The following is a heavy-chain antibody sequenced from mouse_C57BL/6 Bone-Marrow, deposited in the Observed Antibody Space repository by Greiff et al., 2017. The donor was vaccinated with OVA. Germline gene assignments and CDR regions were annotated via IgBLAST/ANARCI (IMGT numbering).Heavy chain of an antibody. CDR3: ARDWDAYFDV. J-gene: IGHJ1*03. Sequence: VHVKQSGPELVKPGASVKISCKASGYSFTGYYMNWVKQSPEKSLEWIGEINPSTGGTTYNQKFKAKATLTVDKSSSTAYMQLKSLTSEDSAVYYCARDWDAYFDVWGTGTTVTVSS. CDR1: GYSFTGYY. CDR2: INPSTGGT. D-gene: IGHD4-1*01. V-gene: IGHV1-42*01.